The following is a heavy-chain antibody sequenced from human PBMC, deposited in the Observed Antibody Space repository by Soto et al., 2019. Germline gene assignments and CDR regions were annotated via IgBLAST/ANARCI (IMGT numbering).Heavy chain of an antibody. D-gene: IGHD3-10*01. J-gene: IGHJ4*02. V-gene: IGHV4-39*01. CDR1: GGSLGNNDYY. Sequence: PSETLSLTCTVSGGSLGNNDYYWGWIRQPPGKGLEWIGSIHYSGRTYFNPSLKSRVTISVDMSKNQLSLKVASVTAADTAFFYCVRLWLGERPPDYWGQGALVTVSS. CDR3: VRLWLGERPPDY. CDR2: IHYSGRT.